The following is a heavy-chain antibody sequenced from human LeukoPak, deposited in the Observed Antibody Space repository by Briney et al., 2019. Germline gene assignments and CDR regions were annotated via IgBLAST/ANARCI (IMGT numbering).Heavy chain of an antibody. CDR3: ARPHQLRYFDPFYMDV. CDR1: GYTFTGYY. Sequence: ASVKVSCKASGYTFTGYYMHWVRQAPGQGLEWMGWINPNSGGTNYAQKFQGRVTMTRDTSISTAYMELSRLRSDDTAAYYCARPHQLRYFDPFYMDVWGKGTTVTVSS. J-gene: IGHJ6*03. D-gene: IGHD3-9*01. CDR2: INPNSGGT. V-gene: IGHV1-2*02.